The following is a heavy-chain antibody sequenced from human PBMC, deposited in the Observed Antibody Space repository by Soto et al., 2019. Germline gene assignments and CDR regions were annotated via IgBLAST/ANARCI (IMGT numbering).Heavy chain of an antibody. CDR3: ARGLRGYYYYGMDV. J-gene: IGHJ6*02. D-gene: IGHD5-12*01. Sequence: SETLSLTCAVYGGSFSGYYWSWIRQPPGKGLEWIGEINHSGSTNYNPSLKSRVTISVDTSKNQFSLKLSSATAADTAVYYCARGLRGYYYYGMDVWGQGTTVTVSS. V-gene: IGHV4-34*01. CDR1: GGSFSGYY. CDR2: INHSGST.